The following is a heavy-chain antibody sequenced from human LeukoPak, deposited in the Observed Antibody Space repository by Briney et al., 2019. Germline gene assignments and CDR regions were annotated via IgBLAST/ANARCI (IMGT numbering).Heavy chain of an antibody. J-gene: IGHJ4*02. CDR1: VGSFSGYY. D-gene: IGHD1-1*01. Sequence: SETLSLTCAVYVGSFSGYYWSWIRQPPGKGLEWIGEINHSGSTNYNPSLKSRVTISVDTSKNQFSLKLSSVTAADTAVYYCARGKGNVAVYWGQGTLVTVSS. CDR2: INHSGST. V-gene: IGHV4-34*01. CDR3: ARGKGNVAVY.